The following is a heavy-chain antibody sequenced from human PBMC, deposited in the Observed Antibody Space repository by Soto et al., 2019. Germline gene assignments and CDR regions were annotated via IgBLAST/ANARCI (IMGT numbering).Heavy chain of an antibody. CDR3: GRRGGYYGPLDY. CDR2: IYSDEST. CDR1: GFTVSSNY. D-gene: IGHD4-17*01. J-gene: IGHJ4*02. Sequence: PGGSLRLSCAVSGFTVSSNYMSWVRQAPGEALEWASVIYSDESTYYADSVKGRFTISRDNSKNTLYLQMNSLRAEDTAVYYCGRRGGYYGPLDYWGQGTLVTVSS. V-gene: IGHV3-66*04.